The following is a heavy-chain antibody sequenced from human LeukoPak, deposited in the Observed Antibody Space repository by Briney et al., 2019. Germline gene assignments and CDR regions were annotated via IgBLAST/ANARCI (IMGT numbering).Heavy chain of an antibody. J-gene: IGHJ6*02. Sequence: PGGSLRLSCAASGFTFSSYAMSWVRQAPGKGLEWVSAISGSGGSTYYADSVKGRFTISRDNSKNTLYLQMNSLRAEDTAVYYCAKKGPSYGYYYYGMDVWGQGTTVTVSS. D-gene: IGHD5-18*01. CDR2: ISGSGGST. V-gene: IGHV3-23*01. CDR3: AKKGPSYGYYYYGMDV. CDR1: GFTFSSYA.